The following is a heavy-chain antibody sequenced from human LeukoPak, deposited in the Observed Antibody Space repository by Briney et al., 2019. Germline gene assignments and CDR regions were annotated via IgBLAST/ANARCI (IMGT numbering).Heavy chain of an antibody. D-gene: IGHD3-3*01. J-gene: IGHJ3*02. CDR2: INHSGST. V-gene: IGHV4-34*01. CDR1: GGSISSYY. CDR3: ARVPGYDFWSGYPPYYDAFDI. Sequence: PSETLSLTCTVSGGSISSYYWSWIRQPPGKGLEWVGEINHSGSTNYNPSLKSRVTISVATSKNQFSLKLSSVTAADTAVYYCARVPGYDFWSGYPPYYDAFDIWGQGTMVTVSS.